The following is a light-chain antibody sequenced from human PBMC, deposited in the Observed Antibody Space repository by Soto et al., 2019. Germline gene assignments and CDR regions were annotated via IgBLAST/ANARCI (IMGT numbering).Light chain of an antibody. CDR1: QSVSSN. J-gene: IGKJ2*01. Sequence: EIVMTQSPATLSVSPGERVTLSCRAGQSVSSNLAWYQQKPGQAPRLLIYGTSTRATGIPARFSGSGSGTEFALTISSLQSEDFAVYYCQQYNNWPYTFGQGTNLDI. V-gene: IGKV3-15*01. CDR2: GTS. CDR3: QQYNNWPYT.